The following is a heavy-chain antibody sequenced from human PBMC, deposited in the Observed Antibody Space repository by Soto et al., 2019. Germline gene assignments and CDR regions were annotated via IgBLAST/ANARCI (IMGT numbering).Heavy chain of an antibody. CDR3: ARVGGYYGSGANYYYGMDV. D-gene: IGHD3-10*01. J-gene: IGHJ6*02. V-gene: IGHV4-34*01. Sequence: TSETLSLTCAVYGGSFSGYYWSWIRQPPGKGLEWIGEINHSGSTNYNPSLKSRVTISVDTSKNQFSLKLSSVTAADTAVYYCARVGGYYGSGANYYYGMDVWGQGTTVTVSS. CDR2: INHSGST. CDR1: GGSFSGYY.